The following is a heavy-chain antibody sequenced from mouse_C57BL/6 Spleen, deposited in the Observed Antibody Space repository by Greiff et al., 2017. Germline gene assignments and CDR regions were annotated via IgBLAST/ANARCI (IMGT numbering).Heavy chain of an antibody. CDR1: GYTFTSYW. V-gene: IGHV1-64*01. CDR3: ARSYGSCWYIDV. CDR2: IHPNSGST. Sequence: QVQLQQPGAELVKPGASVKLSCKASGYTFTSYWMHWVKQRPGQGLEWIGMIHPNSGSTNYNEKFKSKATLTVDKSSSTAYMQLSSLTSEDSAVYCCARSYGSCWYIDVWGTGTTVTVSS. D-gene: IGHD1-1*01. J-gene: IGHJ1*03.